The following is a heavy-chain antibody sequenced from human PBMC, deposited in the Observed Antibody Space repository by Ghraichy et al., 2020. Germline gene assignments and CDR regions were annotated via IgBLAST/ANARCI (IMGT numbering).Heavy chain of an antibody. J-gene: IGHJ6*02. Sequence: GGSLRLSCAASGFPFSNYAMSWVRQAPGKGLEWVSAIIGSGGNTYHADSVKGRFTISRDNSKNTLFLQMNSLRAEDTAVYYCAKYSGTYYFYYVMDVWGQGTTVTVSS. CDR1: GFPFSNYA. D-gene: IGHD1-26*01. V-gene: IGHV3-23*01. CDR3: AKYSGTYYFYYVMDV. CDR2: IIGSGGNT.